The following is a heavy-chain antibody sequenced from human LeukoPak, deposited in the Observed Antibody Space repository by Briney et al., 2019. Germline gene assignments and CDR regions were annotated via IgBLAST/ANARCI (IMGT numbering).Heavy chain of an antibody. Sequence: GESLKISRKGSGYSFTTYWIGWVRQMPGKGLEWMGIIYPGDSDTRYSPSFQGQVTISVDKSTSTSYLQWSRLKASDTAIYYCASLVFVGGALDAFDIWGQGTMVTVSS. V-gene: IGHV5-51*01. J-gene: IGHJ3*02. CDR1: GYSFTTYW. D-gene: IGHD3-16*01. CDR2: IYPGDSDT. CDR3: ASLVFVGGALDAFDI.